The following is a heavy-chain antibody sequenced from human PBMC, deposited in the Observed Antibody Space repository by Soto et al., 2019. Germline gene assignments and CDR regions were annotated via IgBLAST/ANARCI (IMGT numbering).Heavy chain of an antibody. CDR1: GFTFTSSA. V-gene: IGHV1-58*02. D-gene: IGHD2-21*01. CDR2: IVVGSGNT. J-gene: IGHJ4*02. CDR3: AADPPYCGGDCPAG. Sequence: SVKVCCKASGFTFTSSAMQWVRQARGQRLEWIGWIVVGSGNTNYAQKFQERVTITRDMSTSTAYMELSSLRSEDTAVYYCAADPPYCGGDCPAGWGQGTLVIVSS.